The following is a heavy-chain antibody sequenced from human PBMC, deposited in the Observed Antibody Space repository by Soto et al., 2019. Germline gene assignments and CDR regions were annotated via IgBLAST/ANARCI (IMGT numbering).Heavy chain of an antibody. V-gene: IGHV3-73*01. Sequence: EVQLVESGGGLVQPGGSLKLSCAASGFAFSGSALHWVRQASGKGLEWVGRIRSKGNSYATAYVASVKGRFTISRDDSKNTAYLQMNSLKTEDTAVYYCTLGYCISTNCYPRFDPWGQGTLVTVSS. J-gene: IGHJ5*02. D-gene: IGHD2-2*01. CDR2: IRSKGNSYAT. CDR1: GFAFSGSA. CDR3: TLGYCISTNCYPRFDP.